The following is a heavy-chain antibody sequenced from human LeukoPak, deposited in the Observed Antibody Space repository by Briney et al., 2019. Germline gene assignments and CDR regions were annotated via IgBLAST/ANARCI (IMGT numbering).Heavy chain of an antibody. CDR1: GGSISSSSYY. CDR3: ARGGNIVVVVAATRNWFDP. Sequence: SETLSLTCTVSGGSISSSSYYWSWIRQPPGKGLEWIGEINHSGSTNYNPSLKSRVTISVDTSKNQFSLKLSSVTAADTAVYYCARGGNIVVVVAATRNWFDPWGQGTLVTVSS. D-gene: IGHD2-15*01. CDR2: INHSGST. V-gene: IGHV4-39*07. J-gene: IGHJ5*02.